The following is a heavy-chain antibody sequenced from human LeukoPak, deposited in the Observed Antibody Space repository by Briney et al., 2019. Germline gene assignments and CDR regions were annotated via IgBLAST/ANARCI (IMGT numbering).Heavy chain of an antibody. V-gene: IGHV3-30-3*01. Sequence: QPGRSLRLSCAASGFTFSSYAMHWVRQAPGKGLEWVAVISYDGSNKYYADSVKGRFTISRDNSKNTLYLQMNSLRAEDTAVYYCARDTKYDCGGDCYPYYGMDVWGQGTTVTVSS. CDR2: ISYDGSNK. D-gene: IGHD2-21*02. CDR3: ARDTKYDCGGDCYPYYGMDV. CDR1: GFTFSSYA. J-gene: IGHJ6*02.